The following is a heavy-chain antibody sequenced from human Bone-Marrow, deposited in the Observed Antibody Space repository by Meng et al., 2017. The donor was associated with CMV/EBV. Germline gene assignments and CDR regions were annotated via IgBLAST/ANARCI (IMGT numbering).Heavy chain of an antibody. Sequence: GESLKISCAASGFTFSSYTMQWVSQSPGKGLEWVASLSSDGGTTHYEDSVKGRFTISRDNSRNTLYLQMNSLRAEDTAVFYCARIRSYYVSGISSHDAFDIWGQGTMVVASS. J-gene: IGHJ3*02. CDR1: GFTFSSYT. CDR2: LSSDGGTT. V-gene: IGHV3-30-3*01. D-gene: IGHD3-10*01. CDR3: ARIRSYYVSGISSHDAFDI.